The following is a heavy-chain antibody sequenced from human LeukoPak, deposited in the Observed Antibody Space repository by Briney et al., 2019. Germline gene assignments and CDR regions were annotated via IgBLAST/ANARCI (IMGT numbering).Heavy chain of an antibody. CDR2: MNPNSGNT. CDR1: GYTFIIYD. V-gene: IGHV1-8*03. CDR3: ARRAVGNSYYYSMDV. Sequence: GASVTVSFTGSGYTFIIYDINWVRQVPGQGGERMGWMNPNSGNTGYAQKFQGRVTITRNTSITTAFMELSSLRSEDTAVYYCARRAVGNSYYYSMDVWGKGTTVTVSS. D-gene: IGHD6-19*01. J-gene: IGHJ6*03.